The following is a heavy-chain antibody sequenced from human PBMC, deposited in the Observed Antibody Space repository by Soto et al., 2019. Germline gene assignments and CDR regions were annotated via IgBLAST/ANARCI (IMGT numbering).Heavy chain of an antibody. V-gene: IGHV3-11*01. CDR2: ISDSGTTV. CDR1: GFIFNDYY. J-gene: IGHJ6*02. CDR3: ARASYYHYCMDV. Sequence: QVQLVESGGGLVKPGGSLRLSCAASGFIFNDYYMSWIRQAPGKGLEWVSYISDSGTTVYYADSVKGRFTISRDNAKNSLYLQMNSLRAEDTAIYYCARASYYHYCMDVWGHGTTVTVSS.